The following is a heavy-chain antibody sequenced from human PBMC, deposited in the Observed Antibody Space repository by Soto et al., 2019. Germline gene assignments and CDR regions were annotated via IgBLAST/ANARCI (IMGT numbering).Heavy chain of an antibody. J-gene: IGHJ4*02. D-gene: IGHD3-22*01. Sequence: PGGSLRLSCAASGFTFSSYGMHWVRQAPGKGLEWVAVISYDGSNKYYADSVKGRFTISRDNSKNTLYLQMNSLRAEDTAVYYCAKRYYDSSGHIDYCGQGTLVIVSS. CDR2: ISYDGSNK. V-gene: IGHV3-30*18. CDR1: GFTFSSYG. CDR3: AKRYYDSSGHIDY.